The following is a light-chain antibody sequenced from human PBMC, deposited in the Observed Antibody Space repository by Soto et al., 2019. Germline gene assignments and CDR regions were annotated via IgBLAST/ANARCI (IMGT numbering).Light chain of an antibody. Sequence: VLTQPPSVSAAPGQKVTISCSGSSSNIGNNYVSWYQQLPGTAPKLLIYDNNKRPSGIPDRFSGSKSGTSATLGITGLQTGDEADYYCGTWDSRLSAYVFGTGTKVTVL. CDR1: SSNIGNNY. CDR3: GTWDSRLSAYV. J-gene: IGLJ1*01. V-gene: IGLV1-51*01. CDR2: DNN.